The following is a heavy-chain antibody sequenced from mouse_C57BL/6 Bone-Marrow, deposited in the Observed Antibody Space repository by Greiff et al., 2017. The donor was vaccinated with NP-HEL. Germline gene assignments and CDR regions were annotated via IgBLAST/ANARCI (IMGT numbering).Heavy chain of an antibody. CDR2: LYPGNGDT. D-gene: IGHD2-5*01. Sequence: SGAELVRPGASVKMSCKASGYTFTSYNMHWVKQTPRQGLEWIGALYPGNGDTSYNQKFKGKATLTVDKSSSTAYMQLSSLTSEDSAVYFCARPAYYSNYDYFDVWGTGTTVTVSS. CDR3: ARPAYYSNYDYFDV. CDR1: GYTFTSYN. J-gene: IGHJ1*03. V-gene: IGHV1-12*01.